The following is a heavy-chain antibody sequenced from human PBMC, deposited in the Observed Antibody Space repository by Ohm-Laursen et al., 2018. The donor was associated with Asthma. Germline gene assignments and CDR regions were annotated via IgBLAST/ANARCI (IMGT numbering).Heavy chain of an antibody. V-gene: IGHV3-74*01. CDR1: GFTSSDYF. D-gene: IGHD5-24*01. CDR3: ARGSLEGLQ. CDR2: IFPHGRHT. Sequence: SLRLSCAASGFTSSDYFMHWVRQGPGEGLVWISHIFPHGRHTNYADSVKGRFTISRDDAQNTLYLQMNSLRADDTAVYYCARGSLEGLQWGQGTLVTVSS. J-gene: IGHJ4*02.